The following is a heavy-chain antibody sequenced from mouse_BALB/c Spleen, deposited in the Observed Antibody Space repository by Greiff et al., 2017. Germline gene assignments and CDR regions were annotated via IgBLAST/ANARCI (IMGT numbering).Heavy chain of an antibody. CDR3: ARHGSRSYFDY. Sequence: DVKLVESGGGLVKPGGSLKLSCAASGFAFSSYDMSWVRQTPEKRLEWVAYISSGGGSTYYPDTVKGRFTISRDNAKNTLYLQMSSLKSEDTAMYYCARHGSRSYFDYWGQGTTLTVSS. CDR2: ISSGGGST. CDR1: GFAFSSYD. D-gene: IGHD1-1*01. J-gene: IGHJ2*01. V-gene: IGHV5-12-1*01.